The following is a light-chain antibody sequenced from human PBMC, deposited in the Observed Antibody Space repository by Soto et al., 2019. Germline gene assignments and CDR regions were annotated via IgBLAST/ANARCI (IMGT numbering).Light chain of an antibody. CDR1: QSISSW. V-gene: IGKV1-5*03. CDR2: KAS. CDR3: QQYNSYSFT. J-gene: IGKJ3*01. Sequence: DIQMTQSPSTLSASVGDRVTITCRASQSISSWLAWYQQKPGKAPKLLIYKASSFESGVPSRFSGSGSGTDFTLTISSLQPDDFATYYCQQYNSYSFTFGPGTKVDIK.